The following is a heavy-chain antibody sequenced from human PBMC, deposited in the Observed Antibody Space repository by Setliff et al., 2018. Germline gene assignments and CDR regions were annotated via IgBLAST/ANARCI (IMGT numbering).Heavy chain of an antibody. CDR3: ARLESLGDLSLYGLWFDP. J-gene: IGHJ5*02. CDR2: IFHSGST. Sequence: SETLSLPCAVSGSSITSSNWWSWVRQPPGKGLEWIGQIFHSGSTHYNPSLKSRLTISVDQSKNQFSLKLKSVTAADTAVYYCARLESLGDLSLYGLWFDPWGQGTLVTVSS. D-gene: IGHD3-16*02. V-gene: IGHV4-4*02. CDR1: GSSITSSNW.